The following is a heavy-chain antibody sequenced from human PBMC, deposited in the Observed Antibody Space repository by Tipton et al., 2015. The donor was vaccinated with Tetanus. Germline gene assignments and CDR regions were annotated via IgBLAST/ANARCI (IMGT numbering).Heavy chain of an antibody. Sequence: SLRLSCAVSGFTFSNYAMSWVRQAPGKGLEWVSGITGSGSSTYYADSVKGRLIISRDNSKNTLYLQMSSLGAEDTAVYYCVREGNMLERYFDLWGRGTLVTVSS. J-gene: IGHJ2*01. CDR1: GFTFSNYA. V-gene: IGHV3-23*01. D-gene: IGHD1-1*01. CDR2: ITGSGSST. CDR3: VREGNMLERYFDL.